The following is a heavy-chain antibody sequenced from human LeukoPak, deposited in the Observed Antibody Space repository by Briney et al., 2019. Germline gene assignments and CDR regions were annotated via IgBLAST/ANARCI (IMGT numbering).Heavy chain of an antibody. CDR1: GFNFSSYD. CDR3: ARDQTTRTSGSYYYWFDP. Sequence: GGSLRLSCAASGFNFSSYDMHWVRQATGKGLERVTAIGTAGDTYYPGSVKGRFTISRENAKNSLYLQMNSLRAGDTAVYYCARDQTTRTSGSYYYWFDPWGQGTLVTVSS. J-gene: IGHJ5*02. V-gene: IGHV3-13*01. CDR2: IGTAGDT. D-gene: IGHD1-26*01.